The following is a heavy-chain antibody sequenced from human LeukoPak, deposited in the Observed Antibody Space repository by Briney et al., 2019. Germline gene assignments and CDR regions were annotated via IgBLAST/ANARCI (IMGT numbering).Heavy chain of an antibody. CDR3: TTGEDYYDSSGYYTHYFDY. J-gene: IGHJ4*02. D-gene: IGHD3-22*01. CDR2: IKSKTDGGTT. Sequence: GGSLRLSCAASGFTFSNAWMSWVRQAPGKGLEWVGRIKSKTDGGTTDYAAPVKGRFTISRDDSKNTLYLQMNSLKTEDTAVYYCTTGEDYYDSSGYYTHYFDYWGQGTLVPVSS. V-gene: IGHV3-15*01. CDR1: GFTFSNAW.